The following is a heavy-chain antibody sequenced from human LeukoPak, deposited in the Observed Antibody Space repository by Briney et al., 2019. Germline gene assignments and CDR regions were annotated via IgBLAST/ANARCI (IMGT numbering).Heavy chain of an antibody. CDR3: ARISSSNWYNERGAFDV. D-gene: IGHD6-13*01. Sequence: KPSETLSLTCAVYGGSFSGYYWSWIRQPPGKGLEWIGEINHSGSTNYSPSLKSRVTISVDTSKNQFSLKLRSVTAADTAVYYCARISSSNWYNERGAFDVWGQGTMVTVSS. CDR2: INHSGST. CDR1: GGSFSGYY. J-gene: IGHJ3*01. V-gene: IGHV4-34*01.